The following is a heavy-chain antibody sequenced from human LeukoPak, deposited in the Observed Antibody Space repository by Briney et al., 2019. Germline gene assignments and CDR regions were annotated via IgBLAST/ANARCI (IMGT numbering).Heavy chain of an antibody. CDR1: GGSISSGGYY. V-gene: IGHV4-31*03. D-gene: IGHD5-18*01. CDR3: ARGWIQLWRGFDY. J-gene: IGHJ4*02. CDR2: IYYSGST. Sequence: SETLSLTCTVFGGSISSGGYYWSWIRQHPGKGLEWIGYIYYSGSTYYNPSLKSRVIISVDTSKNQFSLKLSSVTAADTAVYYCARGWIQLWRGFDYWGQGTLVTVSS.